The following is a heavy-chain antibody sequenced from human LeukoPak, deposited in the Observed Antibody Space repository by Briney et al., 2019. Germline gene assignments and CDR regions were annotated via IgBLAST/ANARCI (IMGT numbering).Heavy chain of an antibody. CDR2: ISWNSGSI. CDR1: GFTFDDYA. CDR3: AKDMSGLT. Sequence: GGSLRLSCAASGFTFDDYAMHWVRQAPGKGLEWVSGISWNSGSIGYADSVKGRFTISRDNAKNSLCLQMNSLRAEDTALYYCAKDMSGLTWGQGTMVTVSS. D-gene: IGHD3-10*01. J-gene: IGHJ3*01. V-gene: IGHV3-9*01.